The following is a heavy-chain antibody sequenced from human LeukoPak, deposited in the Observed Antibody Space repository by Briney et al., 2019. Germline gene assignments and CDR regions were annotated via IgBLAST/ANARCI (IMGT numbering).Heavy chain of an antibody. CDR3: TTTALYSYGYGDYYYYGMDV. Sequence: GGSLRLSCAASGFTFSNARMNWVRQAPGKGLEWVGRIKSKTDGGTTDYAAPVKGRFTISRDDSKNTLYLQMNSLKTEDTAVYYCTTTALYSYGYGDYYYYGMDVWGQGTTVTVSS. CDR2: IKSKTDGGTT. D-gene: IGHD5-18*01. CDR1: GFTFSNAR. V-gene: IGHV3-15*07. J-gene: IGHJ6*02.